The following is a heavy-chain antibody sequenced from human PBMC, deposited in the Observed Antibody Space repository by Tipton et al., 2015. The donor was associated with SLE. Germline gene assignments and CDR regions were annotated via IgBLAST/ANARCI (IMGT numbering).Heavy chain of an antibody. Sequence: TLSLTCTVSGGSINNYYWSLIRQTPGKGLEWIGNVFYSGSTHYNPSLKSRVTMSLDTSKNQFSLTMSSVTAADTAVYYCATSGYDSLSWFGPWGQGTPVTVSS. CDR2: VFYSGST. V-gene: IGHV4-59*01. J-gene: IGHJ5*02. CDR1: GGSINNYY. D-gene: IGHD5-12*01. CDR3: ATSGYDSLSWFGP.